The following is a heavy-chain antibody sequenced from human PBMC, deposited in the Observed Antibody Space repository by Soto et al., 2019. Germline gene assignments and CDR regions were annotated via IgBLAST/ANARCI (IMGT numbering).Heavy chain of an antibody. J-gene: IGHJ6*02. CDR2: ISSSSSTI. CDR3: ARFTTVTMNGMDV. D-gene: IGHD4-17*01. CDR1: GFTFSSYS. V-gene: IGHV3-48*02. Sequence: LRLSCAASGFTFSSYSMNWVRQAPGKGLEWVSYISSSSSTIYYADSVKGRFTISRDNAKNSLYLQMNSLRDEDTAVYYCARFTTVTMNGMDVWAQGTTVTVSS.